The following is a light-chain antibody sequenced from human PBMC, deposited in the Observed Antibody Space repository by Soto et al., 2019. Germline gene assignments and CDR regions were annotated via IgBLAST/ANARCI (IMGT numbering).Light chain of an antibody. V-gene: IGKV1-39*01. Sequence: DIQMTQSPSSLSASVADRVTITCRASQSISSYLNWYQQKPGKAPKLLIYAASSLQSGVPSRFSGSGSGTDFTLTISSLQPEDFATYYCQQSYSTSWRFGQGTKV. CDR3: QQSYSTSWR. CDR1: QSISSY. J-gene: IGKJ1*01. CDR2: AAS.